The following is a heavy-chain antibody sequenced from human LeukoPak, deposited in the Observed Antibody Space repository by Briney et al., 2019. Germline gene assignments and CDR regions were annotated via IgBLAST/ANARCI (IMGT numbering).Heavy chain of an antibody. CDR3: ARVGSSSL. CDR1: GFTFSNAG. CDR2: ISYDGSNK. D-gene: IGHD6-6*01. Sequence: PGGSLRLSCTASGFTFSNAGMNWVRQAPGKGLEWVAVISYDGSNKYYADSVKGRFTISRDNSKNTLYLQMNSLRAEDTAVYYCARVGSSSLWGKGTTVTVSS. V-gene: IGHV3-30*03. J-gene: IGHJ6*04.